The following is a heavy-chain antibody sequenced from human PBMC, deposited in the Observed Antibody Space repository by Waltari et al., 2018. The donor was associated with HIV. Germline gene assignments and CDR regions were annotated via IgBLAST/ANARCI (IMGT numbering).Heavy chain of an antibody. J-gene: IGHJ4*02. Sequence: EVQLLESGGALVQPGESLRLSCAGSGFTFVSYAMSWVRQAPGKGLEWVSSKSATGDTTYYSDSVKGRFTISRDNSKNTLSLQMNSLLVEDTAIYYCASHPVPFCGNRRCYGGFWGQGTLVTVSS. D-gene: IGHD2-21*01. CDR1: GFTFVSYA. V-gene: IGHV3-23*01. CDR2: KSATGDTT. CDR3: ASHPVPFCGNRRCYGGF.